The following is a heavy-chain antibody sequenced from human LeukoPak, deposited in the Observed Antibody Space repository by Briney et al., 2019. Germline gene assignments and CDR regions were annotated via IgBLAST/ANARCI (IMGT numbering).Heavy chain of an antibody. Sequence: SETLSLTCTVSGAYISTFYWSRIRQPPGKGLEWIGYIYYSGSTKYNPSLKSQVTISVDTSKNQFSLKLSSVTAADTAVYYCASLDAYNMNFDYWGQGALVTVSS. J-gene: IGHJ4*02. CDR3: ASLDAYNMNFDY. D-gene: IGHD5-24*01. V-gene: IGHV4-59*01. CDR1: GAYISTFY. CDR2: IYYSGST.